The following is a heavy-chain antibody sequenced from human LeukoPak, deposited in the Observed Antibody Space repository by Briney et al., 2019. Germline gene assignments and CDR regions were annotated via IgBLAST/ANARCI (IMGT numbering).Heavy chain of an antibody. Sequence: ASVKVSCKASGYTFTSYGISWVRQAPGQGLEWMGWISAYNGNTNYAQKLQGRVTMTTDTSTSTAYMELRSLRSDDTAVYYCAREGKGVTAKINYYGMDVWGQGTTVTVSS. CDR3: AREGKGVTAKINYYGMDV. V-gene: IGHV1-18*01. J-gene: IGHJ6*02. CDR1: GYTFTSYG. CDR2: ISAYNGNT. D-gene: IGHD2-21*02.